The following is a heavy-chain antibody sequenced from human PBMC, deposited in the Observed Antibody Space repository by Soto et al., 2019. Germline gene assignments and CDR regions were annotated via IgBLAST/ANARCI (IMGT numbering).Heavy chain of an antibody. V-gene: IGHV4-59*08. CDR2: IYYSGST. CDR1: GGSISSYY. Sequence: SETLSLTCTVSGGSISSYYWSWIRQPPGKGLEWIGYIYYSGSTNYDPSLKSRVTISVDTSKNQFSLKLSSVTAADTAVYYCARLNGDYIWGSYRQVYYYYYMDVWGKGTTVTVSS. CDR3: ARLNGDYIWGSYRQVYYYYYMDV. D-gene: IGHD3-16*02. J-gene: IGHJ6*03.